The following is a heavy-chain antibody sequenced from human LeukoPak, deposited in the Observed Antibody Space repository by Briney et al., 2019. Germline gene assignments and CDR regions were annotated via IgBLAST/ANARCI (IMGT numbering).Heavy chain of an antibody. CDR3: ASFVWGSYIMADY. J-gene: IGHJ4*02. CDR1: GCSISGGYY. CDR2: IYHSGST. V-gene: IGHV4-38-2*02. Sequence: SETLSLTCTVSGCSISGGYYWGWIRQPPGKGLEWIGSIYHSGSTYYNPSLKSRVTISVDTSKNQFSLKLSSVTAADTAVYYCASFVWGSYIMADYWGQGTLVTVSS. D-gene: IGHD3-16*01.